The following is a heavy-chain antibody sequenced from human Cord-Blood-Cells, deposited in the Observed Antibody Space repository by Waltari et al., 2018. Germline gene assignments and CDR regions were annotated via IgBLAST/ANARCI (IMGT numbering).Heavy chain of an antibody. CDR1: GGSFSGYY. J-gene: IGHJ1*01. CDR3: ATRHGYSSSWYYFQH. V-gene: IGHV4-34*01. D-gene: IGHD6-13*01. Sequence: QVQLQQWGAGRLKPSETLSLTSAVYGGSFSGYYWSGFRQPPGKGLEWIGETNHSGSTNYNPSLKWRVTISVDTSKNQFSLKLSSVTAADTAVYYCATRHGYSSSWYYFQHWGQGTLVTVSS. CDR2: TNHSGST.